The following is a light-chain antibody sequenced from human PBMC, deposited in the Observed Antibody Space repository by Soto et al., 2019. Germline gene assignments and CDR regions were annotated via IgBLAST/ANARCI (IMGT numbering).Light chain of an antibody. CDR1: QSVTSN. CDR3: QQYDSSPLT. CDR2: GVS. J-gene: IGKJ4*01. Sequence: EIVMTESPATLSVSPGERATLSCRASQSVTSNLAWYQQKPGQAPRLLMYGVSTRATGIPARFGGSGSATEFTLTISSLQSEDFAVYYCQQYDSSPLTFGGGTRWIS. V-gene: IGKV3-15*01.